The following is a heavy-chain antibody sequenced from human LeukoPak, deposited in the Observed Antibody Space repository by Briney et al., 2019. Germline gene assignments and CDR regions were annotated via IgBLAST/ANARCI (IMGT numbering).Heavy chain of an antibody. CDR3: ARARVAVASYYYYGMDV. D-gene: IGHD6-19*01. CDR1: GFTFSDYS. CDR2: IYSGGST. Sequence: GGSLRLSCAASGFTFSDYSMNWVRQAPGKGLEWVSVIYSGGSTFYADSVKGRFTISRDNSKNTLYLQMNSLRAEDTAVYYCARARVAVASYYYYGMDVWGQGTTVTVSS. V-gene: IGHV3-53*01. J-gene: IGHJ6*02.